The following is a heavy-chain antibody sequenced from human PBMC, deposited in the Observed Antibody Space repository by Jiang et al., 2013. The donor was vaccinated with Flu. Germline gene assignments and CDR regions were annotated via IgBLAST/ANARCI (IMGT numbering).Heavy chain of an antibody. CDR3: ARSPGIAAAVGEGDGDYFDY. D-gene: IGHD6-13*01. CDR1: GGSFSGYY. J-gene: IGHJ4*02. CDR2: INHSGST. V-gene: IGHV4-34*01. Sequence: LLKPSETLSLTCAVYGGSFSGYYWSWIRQPPGKGLEWIGEINHSGSTNYNPSLKSRVTISVDTSKNQFSLKLSSVTAADTAVYYCARSPGIAAAVGEGDGDYFDYWGQGTLVTVSS.